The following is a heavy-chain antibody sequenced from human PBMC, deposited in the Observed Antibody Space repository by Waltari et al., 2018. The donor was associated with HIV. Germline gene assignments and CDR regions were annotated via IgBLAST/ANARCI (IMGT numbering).Heavy chain of an antibody. V-gene: IGHV1-18*01. CDR3: AREGYYYGSGTYAPPRYYGMDV. Sequence: QARLVQSGAEVKKPGASVTVSCKSSGYTFTIYGISWVRQAPGKGLEWMGWISPYNGNTYYAQKLKGRVTLTTDSSRTAYMELRSLRSDDTAVYFCAREGYYYGSGTYAPPRYYGMDVWGQGTTVTVSS. D-gene: IGHD3-10*01. CDR2: ISPYNGNT. CDR1: GYTFTIYG. J-gene: IGHJ6*02.